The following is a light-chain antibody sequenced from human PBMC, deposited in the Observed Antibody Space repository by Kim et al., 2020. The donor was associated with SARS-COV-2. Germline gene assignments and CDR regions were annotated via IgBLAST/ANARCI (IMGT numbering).Light chain of an antibody. CDR1: QAISNY. V-gene: IGKV1-16*01. CDR3: HQYNYDPQT. J-gene: IGKJ1*01. Sequence: ASVGDRVTITCRASQAISNYVAWFQQRPGKAPKSLIYAASTLQSGVTSRFSGSGSGTHFTLTISSLQPEDSATYYCHQYNYDPQTFGQGTKVEIK. CDR2: AAS.